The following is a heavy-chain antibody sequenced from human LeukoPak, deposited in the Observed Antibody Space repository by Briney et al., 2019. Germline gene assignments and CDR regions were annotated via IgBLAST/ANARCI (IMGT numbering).Heavy chain of an antibody. CDR1: GFTFSSYS. J-gene: IGHJ4*02. CDR3: ARDRSLGPDY. Sequence: PGGSLRLSCAASGFTFSSYSMTWVRQAPGKGLEWVSSISSSSSYIYYADSVKGRFTISRDNAKNSLYLQMNSLRAEDTAVYYCARDRSLGPDYWGQGTLVTVSS. CDR2: ISSSSSYI. V-gene: IGHV3-21*04.